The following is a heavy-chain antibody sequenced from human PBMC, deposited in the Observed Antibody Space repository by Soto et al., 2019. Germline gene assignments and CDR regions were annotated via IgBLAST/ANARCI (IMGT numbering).Heavy chain of an antibody. Sequence: ASVKVSCKASGYTFTGYYMHWVRQAPGQGLEWMGWINPNSGGTNYAQKFQGWVTMTRDTSISTAYMELSRLRSDDTAVYYCARVDSSEGYRSGEGAFDIWGQGTMVTVSS. D-gene: IGHD6-19*01. J-gene: IGHJ3*02. CDR1: GYTFTGYY. CDR3: ARVDSSEGYRSGEGAFDI. V-gene: IGHV1-2*04. CDR2: INPNSGGT.